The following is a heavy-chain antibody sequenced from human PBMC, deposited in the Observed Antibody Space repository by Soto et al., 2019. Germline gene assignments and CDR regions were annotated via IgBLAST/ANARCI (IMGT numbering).Heavy chain of an antibody. J-gene: IGHJ3*02. CDR2: ISGSGGST. CDR1: GFTFSSYA. V-gene: IGHV3-23*01. CDR3: AKDQGYSGYDQPHAFDI. Sequence: SGGSLRLSCAASGFTFSSYAMSWVRQAPGKGLEWVSAISGSGGSTYYADSVKGRFTISRDNSKNTLYLQMNSLRAEDTAVYYCAKDQGYSGYDQPHAFDIWGQGTMVTVSS. D-gene: IGHD5-12*01.